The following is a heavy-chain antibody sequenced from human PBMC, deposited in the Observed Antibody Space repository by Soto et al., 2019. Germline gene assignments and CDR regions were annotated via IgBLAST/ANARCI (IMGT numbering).Heavy chain of an antibody. J-gene: IGHJ6*02. CDR3: AAMTTVTTTYYYYGTDV. D-gene: IGHD4-17*01. CDR2: IYSGGPT. Sequence: GGSLRLSCAASGFIVSSNYMSWVRQTPGKGLEWVSLIYSGGPTYYADSVKGRFTISRDNSKNTLYLQMNSLRAEDTAVYYCAAMTTVTTTYYYYGTDVWRQGATVTVSS. CDR1: GFIVSSNY. V-gene: IGHV3-53*01.